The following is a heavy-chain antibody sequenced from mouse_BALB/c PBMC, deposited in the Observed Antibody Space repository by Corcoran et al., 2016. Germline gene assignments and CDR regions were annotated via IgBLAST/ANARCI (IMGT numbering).Heavy chain of an antibody. CDR2: INPYNDGT. CDR3: ARFYYYGSSYSLYGMDY. V-gene: IGHV1S136*01. CDR1: GYTFTSYV. Sequence: EVQLQQSGPELVKPGASVKMSCKASGYTFTSYVMHWVKQKPGQGLEWIGYINPYNDGTKYNEKFKGKATLTSDKSSSTAYMELSSLTSEDSAVYYCARFYYYGSSYSLYGMDYWGQGTSVTVSS. J-gene: IGHJ4*01. D-gene: IGHD1-1*01.